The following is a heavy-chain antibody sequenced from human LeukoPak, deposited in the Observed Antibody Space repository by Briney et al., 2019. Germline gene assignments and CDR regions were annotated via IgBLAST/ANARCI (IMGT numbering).Heavy chain of an antibody. D-gene: IGHD1-26*01. CDR1: GFTFNTHT. V-gene: IGHV3-30*01. Sequence: GGSLRLSCAASGFTFNTHTMHWVRQAPGKGLEWVAFISYDGRYKYYADSVEGRFTISRDNSKNTLYLQMNSLRAEDTAVYYCASAIVGGAGPGNHFNCWGQGTLVTVSS. CDR2: ISYDGRYK. J-gene: IGHJ4*02. CDR3: ASAIVGGAGPGNHFNC.